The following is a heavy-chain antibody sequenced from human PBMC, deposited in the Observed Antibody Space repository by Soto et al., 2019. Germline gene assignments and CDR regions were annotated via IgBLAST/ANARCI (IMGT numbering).Heavy chain of an antibody. J-gene: IGHJ4*02. Sequence: GGSLRLSCVASEFIFSDYAMSWVRQAPGKGLEWVSVIGGDGYKPEYADSVKGRFTVSRDNPKRTLYLQMNNLRAEDTAVYYCAKARCSTTNCYVPDYWGQGTLVTVSS. V-gene: IGHV3-23*01. D-gene: IGHD2-2*01. CDR3: AKARCSTTNCYVPDY. CDR1: EFIFSDYA. CDR2: IGGDGYKP.